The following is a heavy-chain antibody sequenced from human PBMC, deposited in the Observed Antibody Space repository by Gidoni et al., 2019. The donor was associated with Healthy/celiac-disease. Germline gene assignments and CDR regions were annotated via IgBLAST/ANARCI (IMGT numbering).Heavy chain of an antibody. CDR1: GGSISSYY. V-gene: IGHV4-59*01. CDR3: ASTMTTVTTLNYYYYGMDV. Sequence: QVQLQESGPGLVKPSETLSLTCTVPGGSISSYYWSWIRQPPGKGLEWIGYIYYSGSTNYNPSLKSRVTISVDTSKNQFSLKLSSVTAADTAVYYCASTMTTVTTLNYYYYGMDVWGQGTTVTVSS. J-gene: IGHJ6*02. D-gene: IGHD4-4*01. CDR2: IYYSGST.